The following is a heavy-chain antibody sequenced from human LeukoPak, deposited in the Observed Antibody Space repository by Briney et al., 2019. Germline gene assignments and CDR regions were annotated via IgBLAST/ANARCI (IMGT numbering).Heavy chain of an antibody. D-gene: IGHD3-16*01. CDR3: ATVSGGSLDI. V-gene: IGHV1-2*02. J-gene: IGHJ3*02. Sequence: ASVRVSCEASGYTFTAYYMHWVRQAPGQGLELIAWINPDRDGAIYAQKFQGRVTMTRDTSISTAYMELSRLRSDDTAMYYCATVSGGSLDIWGQGTMVTVSS. CDR2: INPDRDGA. CDR1: GYTFTAYY.